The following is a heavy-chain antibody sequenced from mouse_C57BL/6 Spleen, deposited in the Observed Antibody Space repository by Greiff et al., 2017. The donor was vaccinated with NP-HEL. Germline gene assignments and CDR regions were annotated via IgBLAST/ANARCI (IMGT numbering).Heavy chain of an antibody. CDR1: GFNIKNTY. D-gene: IGHD2-4*01. Sequence: EVQRVESVAELVRPGASVKLSCTASGFNIKNTYMHWVKQRPEQGLEWIGRIDPANGNTKYAPQFQGKATITADTSSNTAYMQLSSLTCEDTAIYYCARERASYEYAWFAYWGQGTLVTVS. CDR3: ARERASYEYAWFAY. J-gene: IGHJ3*01. V-gene: IGHV14-3*01. CDR2: IDPANGNT.